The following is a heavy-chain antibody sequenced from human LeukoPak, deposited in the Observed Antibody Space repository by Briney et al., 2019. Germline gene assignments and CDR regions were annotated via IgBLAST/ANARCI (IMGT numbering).Heavy chain of an antibody. CDR1: GFTFSSYA. CDR2: ISYDGSNK. J-gene: IGHJ4*02. D-gene: IGHD5-18*01. Sequence: GGSLRLSCAASGFTFSSYAMHWVRQAPGKGLEWVAVISYDGSNKYYADSVKGRFTISRDNSKNTLYLQMNSLRAEDTAVYYCARDLESYDWGQGTLVTVSS. CDR3: ARDLESYD. V-gene: IGHV3-30*04.